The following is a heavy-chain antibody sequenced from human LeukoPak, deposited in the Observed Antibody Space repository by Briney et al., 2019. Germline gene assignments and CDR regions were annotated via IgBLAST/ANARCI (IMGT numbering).Heavy chain of an antibody. J-gene: IGHJ4*02. CDR2: IYYSGNS. Sequence: SETLSLTCTVSGASLSHSYWSWIRQSPGKGLEWIGNIYYSGNSDYNPSLKSRVTISVDTSKNQFSLKLSSVTAADTAVYYCARGRYSYGYFWGQGTLVTVSS. CDR3: ARGRYSYGYF. V-gene: IGHV4-59*12. CDR1: GASLSHSY. D-gene: IGHD5-18*01.